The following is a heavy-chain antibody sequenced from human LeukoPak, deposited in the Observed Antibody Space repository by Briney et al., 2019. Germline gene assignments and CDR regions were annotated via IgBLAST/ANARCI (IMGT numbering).Heavy chain of an antibody. CDR2: ISYDGINK. V-gene: IGHV3-30*04. CDR1: GFTFSSYT. D-gene: IGHD5-24*01. J-gene: IGHJ6*03. CDR3: ARGDKYYYYYMDV. Sequence: GSLRLSCAASGFTFSSYTMHWVRQAPGKGLEWVAVISYDGINKYYADSVKGRFTISRDNSKNTLYLQMNSLRADDTAVYYCARGDKYYYYYMDVWGKGTTVTISS.